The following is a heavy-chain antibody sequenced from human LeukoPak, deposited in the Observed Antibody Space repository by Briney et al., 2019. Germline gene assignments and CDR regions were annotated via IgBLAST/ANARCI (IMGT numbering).Heavy chain of an antibody. V-gene: IGHV3-30-3*01. Sequence: GGSLRLSCAASGFTLSTFWMSWVRQAPGKGLEWVAVISYDGSNKYYADSVKGRFTISRDNSKNTLYLQMNSLRAEDTAVYYCATPGVAGPLEYWGQGTLVTVSS. D-gene: IGHD6-19*01. CDR3: ATPGVAGPLEY. CDR1: GFTLSTFW. CDR2: ISYDGSNK. J-gene: IGHJ4*02.